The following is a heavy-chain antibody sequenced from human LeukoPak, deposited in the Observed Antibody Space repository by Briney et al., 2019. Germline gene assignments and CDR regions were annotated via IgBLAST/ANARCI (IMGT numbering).Heavy chain of an antibody. CDR3: ARNDGVPALSFDY. J-gene: IGHJ4*02. Sequence: ASVKVSCKASGYTLTGYYMHWVRQAPGQGLEWMGWINPNSGGTNYAQKFQGRVTMTRDTSISTAYMELSRLRSDDTAVYYCARNDGVPALSFDYWGQRTLVTVSS. V-gene: IGHV1-2*02. CDR1: GYTLTGYY. CDR2: INPNSGGT. D-gene: IGHD2-2*01.